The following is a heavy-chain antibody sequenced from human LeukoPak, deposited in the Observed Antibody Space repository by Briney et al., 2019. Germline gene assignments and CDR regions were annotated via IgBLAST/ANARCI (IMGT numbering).Heavy chain of an antibody. V-gene: IGHV4-59*08. D-gene: IGHD3-3*01. J-gene: IGHJ4*02. CDR2: IHYSGRT. Sequence: SETLSLTCPVSGGSISSYYWSWIRQPPGKGLEWIGYIHYSGRTNYNPSLKSRVTTSVDTSKNQHSLELSSVTAADTAVYYCARHWSGWKYFDYWGQGTLVTVSS. CDR3: ARHWSGWKYFDY. CDR1: GGSISSYY.